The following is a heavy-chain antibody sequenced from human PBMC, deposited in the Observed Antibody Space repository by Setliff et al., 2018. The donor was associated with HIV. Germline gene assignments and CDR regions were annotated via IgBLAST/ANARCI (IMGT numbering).Heavy chain of an antibody. Sequence: PSETLSLTCAVYGDSFSGYYWSWIRQTPGKGLEWIGEINHGGTTNSNPSLKSRVTISVDTPKNQFSLRISSVTAADSGVYYCARGSSGSHRTEYDDAFDIWGQGAVVTVSS. V-gene: IGHV4-34*01. CDR1: GDSFSGYY. J-gene: IGHJ3*02. CDR2: INHGGTT. D-gene: IGHD6-25*01. CDR3: ARGSSGSHRTEYDDAFDI.